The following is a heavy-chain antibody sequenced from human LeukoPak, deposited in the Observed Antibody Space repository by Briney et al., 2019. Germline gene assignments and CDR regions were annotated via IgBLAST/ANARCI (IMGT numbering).Heavy chain of an antibody. V-gene: IGHV3-23*01. J-gene: IGHJ4*02. CDR2: ISGSGGGT. CDR1: GFTFSSYA. Sequence: LGGSLRLSCAASGFTFSSYAMSWVRQAPEKGLEWVSTISGSGGGTYYADSVKGRFTISRDDSKNTLYLQMNSLRAEDTAVYYCAKDLGRYRNNYFDYWGQGTLVTVSS. D-gene: IGHD1-26*01. CDR3: AKDLGRYRNNYFDY.